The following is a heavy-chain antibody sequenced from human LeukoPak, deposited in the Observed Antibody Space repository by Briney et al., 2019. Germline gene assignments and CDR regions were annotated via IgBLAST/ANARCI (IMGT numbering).Heavy chain of an antibody. CDR1: GGSISSNNYY. Sequence: SETLSLTCTVSGGSISSNNYYWGWIRQPPGKGLEWIGSISYSGSTYYNPSLKSRVTISIGTSRNQFSLKVTSVTAADTAIYYCAREGLDYGGTLNWFDPWGQGTLVTVSS. CDR3: AREGLDYGGTLNWFDP. CDR2: ISYSGST. D-gene: IGHD4-23*01. V-gene: IGHV4-39*07. J-gene: IGHJ5*02.